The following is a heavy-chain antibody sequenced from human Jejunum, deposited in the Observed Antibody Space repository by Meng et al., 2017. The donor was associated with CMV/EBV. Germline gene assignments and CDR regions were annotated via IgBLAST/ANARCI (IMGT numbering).Heavy chain of an antibody. D-gene: IGHD3-22*01. CDR3: ARDLSGYYSFVDY. V-gene: IGHV1-2*06. J-gene: IGHJ4*02. CDR2: INPNNGGA. Sequence: VQLVQSGAEVKRPGASVKVSCKASGYTFTGYYMQWVRQAPGQGPEWMGRINPNNGGANYAQQFQGRVTMTTDTSISTAYMELSRLRSDDTAVYYCARDLSGYYSFVDYWGQGTLVTVSS. CDR1: GYTFTGYY.